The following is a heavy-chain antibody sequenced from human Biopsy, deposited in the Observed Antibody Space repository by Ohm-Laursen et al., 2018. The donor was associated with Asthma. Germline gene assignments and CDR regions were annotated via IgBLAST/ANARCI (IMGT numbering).Heavy chain of an antibody. Sequence: SLRLSCSASGFTVSRDHMFWVRQAPGKGLEWVSVIYSGGTSHTADSVKGRFTVSRDNSMNTLYLQMSSLRAEDTAVYYCAHHREVTTSSGWYRWGQGTLVTVSS. CDR3: AHHREVTTSSGWYR. V-gene: IGHV3-53*01. J-gene: IGHJ4*02. D-gene: IGHD6-19*01. CDR2: IYSGGTS. CDR1: GFTVSRDH.